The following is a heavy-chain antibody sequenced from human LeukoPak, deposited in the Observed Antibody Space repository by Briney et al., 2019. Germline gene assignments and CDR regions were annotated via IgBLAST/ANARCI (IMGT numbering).Heavy chain of an antibody. Sequence: ASVKDSCKASGYTFTSYGISWVRQAPGQGLEWMGWISAYNGNTNYAQKLQGRVTMTTDTSTSTAYMELRSLRSDDTAVYYCASGRYDFWSGYTSSYYYYGMDVWGQGTTVTVSS. J-gene: IGHJ6*02. CDR2: ISAYNGNT. CDR3: ASGRYDFWSGYTSSYYYYGMDV. CDR1: GYTFTSYG. V-gene: IGHV1-18*01. D-gene: IGHD3-3*01.